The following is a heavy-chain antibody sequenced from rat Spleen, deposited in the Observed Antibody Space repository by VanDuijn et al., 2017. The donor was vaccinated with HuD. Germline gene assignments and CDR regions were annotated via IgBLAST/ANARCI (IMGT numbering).Heavy chain of an antibody. V-gene: IGHV5-20*01. D-gene: IGHD1-10*01. CDR1: GFTFSDYY. CDR3: AKGGYNNYWYFDF. CDR2: ISYDGGST. J-gene: IGHJ1*01. Sequence: EVQLVESDGGLVQPGRSLKLSCAASGFTFSDYYMAWVRQAPTKGLEWVASISYDGGSTYYRDSVKGRFTVSRDNAKSTLYRQMDSLRSEDTATYYCAKGGYNNYWYFDFWGPGTMVAVSS.